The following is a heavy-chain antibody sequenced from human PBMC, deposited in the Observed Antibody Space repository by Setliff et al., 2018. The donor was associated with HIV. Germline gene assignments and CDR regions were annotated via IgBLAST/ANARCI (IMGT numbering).Heavy chain of an antibody. CDR2: MYYVGST. D-gene: IGHD3-10*01. J-gene: IGHJ4*02. V-gene: IGHV4-38-2*02. CDR1: NFSIGSGYY. Sequence: PSETLCLTCSVSNFSIGSGYYWGWIRLPPGERPEWIGSMYYVGSTYYHPSFESRSSISIDTSENTLSLSLTSVTVADTAVYFCARSRWLSNTAYYFDFWGRGKLVTVSS. CDR3: ARSRWLSNTAYYFDF.